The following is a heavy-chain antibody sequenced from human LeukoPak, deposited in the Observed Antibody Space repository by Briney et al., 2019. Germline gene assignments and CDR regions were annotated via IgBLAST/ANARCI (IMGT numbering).Heavy chain of an antibody. CDR1: GFTFSNYG. V-gene: IGHV3-7*01. CDR3: ARESPSSWLQLTEFDY. D-gene: IGHD5-24*01. Sequence: GGSLRLSCAASGFTFSNYGMNWVRQAPGKGLEWVANIKQDGSEKYYVDSVKGRFTISRDNAKNSLYLQMNSLRAEDTAVYYCARESPSSWLQLTEFDYWGQGTLVTVSS. CDR2: IKQDGSEK. J-gene: IGHJ4*02.